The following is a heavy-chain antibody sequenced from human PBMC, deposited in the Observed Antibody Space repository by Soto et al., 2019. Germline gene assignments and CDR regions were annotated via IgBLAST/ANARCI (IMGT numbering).Heavy chain of an antibody. Sequence: QVQLLESGGGVVQPGRSLRLSCAASGFTFSSYGIHWVRQAPGRGLEWVAVISSDGSKIYYAESVKGRLTISRDNSKNTLYLQMNSLRAEDTAVYYCAKGGDFCGMDVWGQGTTVTVSS. CDR3: AKGGDFCGMDV. D-gene: IGHD2-15*01. CDR2: ISSDGSKI. J-gene: IGHJ6*02. V-gene: IGHV3-30*18. CDR1: GFTFSSYG.